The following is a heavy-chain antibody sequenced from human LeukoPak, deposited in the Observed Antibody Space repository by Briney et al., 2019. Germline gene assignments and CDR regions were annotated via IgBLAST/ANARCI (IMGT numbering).Heavy chain of an antibody. J-gene: IGHJ4*02. CDR3: AKDTYDFGSGTYPPDY. D-gene: IGHD3-10*01. Sequence: GRSLRLSCAASGFTFRNYAMHWVRQAPGKGLEWVGDISYEGSNKYYADSVKGRFTISRDNSKNTLYLQMNSLRTEDTAVCYCAKDTYDFGSGTYPPDYWGQGTLVTVSS. CDR2: ISYEGSNK. CDR1: GFTFRNYA. V-gene: IGHV3-30*18.